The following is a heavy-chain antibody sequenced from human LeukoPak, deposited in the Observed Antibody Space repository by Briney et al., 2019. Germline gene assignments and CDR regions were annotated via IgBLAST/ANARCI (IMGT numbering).Heavy chain of an antibody. CDR1: GYTFTGYY. Sequence: ASMKVSCKASGYTFTGYYMHWVRQAPGQGLEWMGWINPNSGGTNYAQKFQGRVTMTRDTSISTAYMELSRLRSDDTAVYYCARDLEVTGKDDYWGQGTLVTVSS. CDR3: ARDLEVTGKDDY. J-gene: IGHJ4*02. V-gene: IGHV1-2*02. CDR2: INPNSGGT.